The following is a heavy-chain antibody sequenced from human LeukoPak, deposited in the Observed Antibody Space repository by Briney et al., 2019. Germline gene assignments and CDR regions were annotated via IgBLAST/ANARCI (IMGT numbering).Heavy chain of an antibody. CDR2: IYYSGST. J-gene: IGHJ2*01. CDR3: ARLIAVAGTYWYFDL. V-gene: IGHV4-31*03. CDR1: GGSISSGVYY. D-gene: IGHD6-19*01. Sequence: SETLSLTCTVSGGSISSGVYYWSCLPQHPGKGLEWIGYIYYSGSTYYNPSLKSRFTISVDTSKTQFSLKLSSVTAADTAVYYCARLIAVAGTYWYFDLWGRGTLVTVSS.